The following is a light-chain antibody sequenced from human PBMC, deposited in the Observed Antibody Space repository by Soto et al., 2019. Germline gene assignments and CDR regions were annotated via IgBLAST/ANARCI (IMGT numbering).Light chain of an antibody. V-gene: IGKV3-20*01. CDR2: GAS. CDR3: QQYGTSPPT. CDR1: QSVSSNF. Sequence: EIVLTQSPGTLSLSPGERATLSCKASQSVSSNFLAWYQRKPGQAPRLLIYGASYRATDIPNRFSGSGSGTDFTLTITRLEPEDLAVYYCQQYGTSPPTFGQGTKVEI. J-gene: IGKJ1*01.